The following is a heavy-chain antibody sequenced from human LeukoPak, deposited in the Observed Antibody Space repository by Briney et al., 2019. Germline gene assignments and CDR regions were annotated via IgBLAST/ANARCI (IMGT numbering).Heavy chain of an antibody. J-gene: IGHJ5*02. D-gene: IGHD3-22*01. CDR3: ARGTMIVVAYNWFGP. V-gene: IGHV1-2*02. CDR1: GYTFTGYY. CDR2: INPNSGGT. Sequence: ASVKVSCKASGYTFTGYYMHWVRQAPGQGLEWMGWINPNSGGTNYAQKFQGRVTMTRDTSISTAYMELSRLRSDDTAVYYCARGTMIVVAYNWFGPWGQGTLVTVCS.